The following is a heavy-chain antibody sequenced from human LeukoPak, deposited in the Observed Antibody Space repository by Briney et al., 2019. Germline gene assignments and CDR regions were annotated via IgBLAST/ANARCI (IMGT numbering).Heavy chain of an antibody. D-gene: IGHD3-22*01. V-gene: IGHV3-66*01. Sequence: PGGSLRLSCAVSGFTVGSNYMSWVRQAPGKGLEWVSVIYSGGSTNYADSVKGRFTISRDNSKNTLYLQMNSLRAEDTAVYYCYSMIVVEIRVINDYWGQGTLVTVSS. CDR1: GFTVGSNY. CDR3: YSMIVVEIRVINDY. CDR2: IYSGGST. J-gene: IGHJ4*02.